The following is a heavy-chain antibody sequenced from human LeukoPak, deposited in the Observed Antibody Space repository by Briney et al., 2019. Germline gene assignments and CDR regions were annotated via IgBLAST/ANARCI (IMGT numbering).Heavy chain of an antibody. CDR2: ISSSSSTI. J-gene: IGHJ6*03. D-gene: IGHD5-12*01. CDR3: AKDTTGGYDEYYYYYLDV. CDR1: GFTFSSYS. V-gene: IGHV3-48*01. Sequence: GGSLRLSCAASGFTFSSYSMNWVRQAPGKGLEWVSYISSSSSTIYYADSVKGRFTISRDNAKNSLYLQMNSLRAEDTAVYYCAKDTTGGYDEYYYYYLDVWGKGTTVTVSS.